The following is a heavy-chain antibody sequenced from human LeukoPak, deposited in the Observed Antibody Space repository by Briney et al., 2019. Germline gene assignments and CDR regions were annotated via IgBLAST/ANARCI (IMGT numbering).Heavy chain of an antibody. D-gene: IGHD3-22*01. J-gene: IGHJ3*01. Sequence: GGSRRLSCAASGFTFSSYSMNWVRKAPGKGREWVADIKQDGSEKYYVDSVKGRFTISRDNAKNSLYLQMNSLRAEDTAVYYCARGDYFDRAFDVWGQGTMVTVSS. CDR2: IKQDGSEK. CDR1: GFTFSSYS. V-gene: IGHV3-7*03. CDR3: ARGDYFDRAFDV.